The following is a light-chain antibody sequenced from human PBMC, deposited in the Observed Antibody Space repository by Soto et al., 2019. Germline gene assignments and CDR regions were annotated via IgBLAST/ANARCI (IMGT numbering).Light chain of an antibody. Sequence: QSALTQPDSVSGSPGQSITTSCTGTSSDVGGYNYVSWYQQHPGKAPKLMIYEVSNRPSGVSNRFSGSKSGNTASLTISGLQAEDEADYYCSSYTSSSTHYVFGTGTKVTVL. CDR2: EVS. CDR3: SSYTSSSTHYV. J-gene: IGLJ1*01. V-gene: IGLV2-14*01. CDR1: SSDVGGYNY.